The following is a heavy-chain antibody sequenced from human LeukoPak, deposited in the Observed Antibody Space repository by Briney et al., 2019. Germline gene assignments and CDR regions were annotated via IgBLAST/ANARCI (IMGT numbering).Heavy chain of an antibody. CDR1: GVSISSSSYY. V-gene: IGHV4-39*07. CDR2: IHYSKST. J-gene: IGHJ4*02. CDR3: ARWPGYFDY. Sequence: SETLSLTCTVSGVSISSSSYYWGWLRQPPGKGLEWIGCIHYSKSTNCNPSLESRVTISVDTSKTQFSLKLSSVTAADTAVYYCARWPGYFDYWGQGTLVTVSS.